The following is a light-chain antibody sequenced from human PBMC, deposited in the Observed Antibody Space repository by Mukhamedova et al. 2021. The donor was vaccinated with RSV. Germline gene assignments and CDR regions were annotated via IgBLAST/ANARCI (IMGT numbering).Light chain of an antibody. CDR2: KTS. J-gene: IGKJ2*01. CDR3: QLYNNFSFT. V-gene: IGKV1-5*03. Sequence: WYQRRVHGKAPKLLIYKTSHLENGVPPRFSGTESGTEFTLTINNLQPDDLATYHCQLYNNFSFTFGQGTRLEMK.